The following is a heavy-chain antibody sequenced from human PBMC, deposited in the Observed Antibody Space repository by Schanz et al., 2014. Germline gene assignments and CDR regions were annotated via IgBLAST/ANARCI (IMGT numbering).Heavy chain of an antibody. D-gene: IGHD4-4*01. V-gene: IGHV3-23*04. Sequence: EVQLVESGGGLVQPGGSLTLSCAASGFTFSSYLMSLVRQASGKGLEWVSGIGGSGGSTDYADSVKGRFTISRDNSKNTVHLQMNSLRAADTAVYFCAKDQWRATVMVDGFDVWGQGTKVTVSS. CDR3: AKDQWRATVMVDGFDV. CDR1: GFTFSSYL. CDR2: IGGSGGST. J-gene: IGHJ3*01.